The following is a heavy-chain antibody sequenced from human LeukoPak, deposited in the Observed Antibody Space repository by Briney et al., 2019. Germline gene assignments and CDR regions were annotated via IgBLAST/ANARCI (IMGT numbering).Heavy chain of an antibody. CDR1: GSTVSSNY. Sequence: GGSLRLSCAASGSTVSSNYMSWVRQAPGKGLEWVSYISSSGSTIYYADSVKGRFTISRDNAKNSLYLQMNSLRAEDTAVYYCARDRSSSWYRDYWGQGTLVTVSS. CDR3: ARDRSSSWYRDY. D-gene: IGHD6-13*01. V-gene: IGHV3-11*01. CDR2: ISSSGSTI. J-gene: IGHJ4*02.